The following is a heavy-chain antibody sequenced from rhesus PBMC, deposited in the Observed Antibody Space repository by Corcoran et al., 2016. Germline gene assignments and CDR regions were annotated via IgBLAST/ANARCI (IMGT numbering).Heavy chain of an antibody. V-gene: IGHV1-156*01. D-gene: IGHD3-16*01. Sequence: EVQLVQSGAEVKKPGASVKVSCTVSGYTFTELSMHWVRQAPGNGLEWLGGVDRINGEITHAAKYQSSVTMTEDTSTDSAYMELSSLRSEDTAVYYCARVESSSYYNDWYFDLWGPGTPITVSS. CDR2: VDRINGEI. CDR1: GYTFTELS. J-gene: IGHJ2*01. CDR3: ARVESSSYYNDWYFDL.